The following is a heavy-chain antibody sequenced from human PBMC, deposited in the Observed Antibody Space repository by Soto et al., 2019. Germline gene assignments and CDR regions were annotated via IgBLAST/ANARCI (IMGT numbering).Heavy chain of an antibody. V-gene: IGHV5-51*01. CDR2: IYPGDSDT. D-gene: IGHD1-26*01. CDR1: GYSFTSYW. J-gene: IGHJ5*02. CDR3: ARTSRVGATKYWFDT. Sequence: GESLKISCKGSGYSFTSYWIGWVRQMPGKGLEWMGIIYPGDSDTRYSPSFQGQVTISADKSISTAYLQWSSLKASDTAMYYCARTSRVGATKYWFDTWGQGTLVTVSS.